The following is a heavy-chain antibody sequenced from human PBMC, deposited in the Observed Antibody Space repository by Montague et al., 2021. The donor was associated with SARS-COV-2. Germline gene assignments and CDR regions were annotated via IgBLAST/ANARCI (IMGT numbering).Heavy chain of an antibody. Sequence: SETLSLTCAVYGGSFSGYYWTWIRQSPGKGLEWIAEINHSGTTNXNFNPSLRGRVTISVDTSKSQFSLKLSSVTAADTGVYYCARWDPQTLTLIGLRGKSASHYWGQGTLVTVSS. CDR1: GGSFSGYY. CDR2: INHSGTT. J-gene: IGHJ4*02. D-gene: IGHD4-23*01. CDR3: ARWDPQTLTLIGLRGKSASHY. V-gene: IGHV4-34*01.